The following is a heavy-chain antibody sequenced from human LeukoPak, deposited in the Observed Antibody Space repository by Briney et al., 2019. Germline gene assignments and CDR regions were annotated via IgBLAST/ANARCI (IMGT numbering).Heavy chain of an antibody. Sequence: GGSLRLSCAASGFTFNNAWMNWVRQAPWKGLEWVVRIKRKTDGGTTDYAAPVKGRFTISRDDSKNTVYLQMNSLRAEDTAVYYCARDPREQWELILLDYWGQGTLVTVSS. D-gene: IGHD1-26*01. CDR3: ARDPREQWELILLDY. V-gene: IGHV3-15*07. CDR2: IKRKTDGGTT. CDR1: GFTFNNAW. J-gene: IGHJ4*02.